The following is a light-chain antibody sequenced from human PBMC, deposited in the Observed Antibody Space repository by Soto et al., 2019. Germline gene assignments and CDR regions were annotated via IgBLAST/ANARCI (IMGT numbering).Light chain of an antibody. CDR2: DNN. Sequence: QPVLTQPPTVSGAPGQRVTISCTGRSSNIGAGFDVHWYQQLPGTAPKLLIYDNNNRPSGVPDRFSGSKSGTSASLAITGLQIENEADYYCQSYDSSLSGYVFGTGTKVTVL. CDR1: SSNIGAGFD. J-gene: IGLJ1*01. V-gene: IGLV1-40*01. CDR3: QSYDSSLSGYV.